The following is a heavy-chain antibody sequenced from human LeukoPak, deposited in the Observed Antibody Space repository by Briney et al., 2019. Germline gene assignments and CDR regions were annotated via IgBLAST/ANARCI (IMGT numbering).Heavy chain of an antibody. Sequence: GGSLRLSCAASGFTFSSYAMSWVRQAPGEGLEWVSAISGSGGSTYYADSVKGRFTISRDNSKNTLYLQMNSLRAEDTAVYYCAKDSGYADYYYGMDVWGQGTTVTVSS. CDR1: GFTFSSYA. CDR3: AKDSGYADYYYGMDV. D-gene: IGHD2-15*01. CDR2: ISGSGGST. J-gene: IGHJ6*02. V-gene: IGHV3-23*01.